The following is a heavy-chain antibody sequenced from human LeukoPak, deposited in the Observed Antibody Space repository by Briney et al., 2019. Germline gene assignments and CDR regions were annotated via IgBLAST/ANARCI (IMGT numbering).Heavy chain of an antibody. CDR3: ARAPKGASFLDS. J-gene: IGHJ4*02. CDR1: GFTFNSYD. Sequence: PGGSLRLSCAASGFTFNSYDMHWVRQATGKGLEWVSGIGTAGDTYYANSVKGRFTISGENARNSLFLQMNSLRVGDTAVYYCARAPKGASFLDSWGQGTLVTVSS. CDR2: IGTAGDT. D-gene: IGHD1-26*01. V-gene: IGHV3-13*01.